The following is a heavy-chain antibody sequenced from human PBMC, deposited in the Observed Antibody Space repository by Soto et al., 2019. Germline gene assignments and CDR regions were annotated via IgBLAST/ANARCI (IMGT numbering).Heavy chain of an antibody. CDR3: ARWSRLNY. CDR2: IKQDGSEQ. D-gene: IGHD1-26*01. J-gene: IGHJ4*02. V-gene: IGHV3-7*01. Sequence: EVQLVESGGGLVQPGGSLRLSCVGSGFTLSSYWMSWARQAAGKGLEWLANIKQDGSEQHYVDSVKGRFSISRDNAQNSLFLHMSSLRDEDTAVYYCARWSRLNYGGQGTLVTVSS. CDR1: GFTLSSYW.